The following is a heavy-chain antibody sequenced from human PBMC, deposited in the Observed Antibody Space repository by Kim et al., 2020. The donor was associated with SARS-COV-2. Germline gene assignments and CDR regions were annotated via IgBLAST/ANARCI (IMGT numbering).Heavy chain of an antibody. V-gene: IGHV3-30*18. Sequence: GGSLRLSCAASGFTFSGYGIHWVRQAPGKGLEWVAVVSSDGRNTYYADSVKGRFTISRDNSKNTLDLQMNSLRAEDTAVYYCAKELLVALFDFWGQGTQVTVSS. D-gene: IGHD5-12*01. J-gene: IGHJ4*02. CDR1: GFTFSGYG. CDR3: AKELLVALFDF. CDR2: VSSDGRNT.